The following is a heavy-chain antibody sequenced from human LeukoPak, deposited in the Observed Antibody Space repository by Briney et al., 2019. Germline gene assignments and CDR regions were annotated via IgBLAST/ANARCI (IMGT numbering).Heavy chain of an antibody. V-gene: IGHV4-4*07. J-gene: IGHJ4*02. CDR2: IYTSGST. D-gene: IGHD2-21*01. Sequence: SETLSLTCTVSGGSLSSYYWSWIRQPAGKGLEWIGRIYTSGSTNYNPSLKSRVTMSVDTSKNQFSLKLSSVTAADTAVYYCARATTCGGDCYYRYYFDYWGQGTLVTVSS. CDR1: GGSLSSYY. CDR3: ARATTCGGDCYYRYYFDY.